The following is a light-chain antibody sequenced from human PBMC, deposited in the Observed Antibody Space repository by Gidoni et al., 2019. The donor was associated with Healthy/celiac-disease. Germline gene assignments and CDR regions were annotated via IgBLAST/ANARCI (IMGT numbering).Light chain of an antibody. J-gene: IGKJ2*01. Sequence: EIVLTQSPATLSLSPGERATLSCRASQSVSSYLAWYQQKPGQAPRLLIYDASNRATGIPAMFSGSGSGTDFTLTISSLEPEDFAVYYCQQRSNWPYTFIQGTKLEIK. CDR2: DAS. V-gene: IGKV3-11*01. CDR1: QSVSSY. CDR3: QQRSNWPYT.